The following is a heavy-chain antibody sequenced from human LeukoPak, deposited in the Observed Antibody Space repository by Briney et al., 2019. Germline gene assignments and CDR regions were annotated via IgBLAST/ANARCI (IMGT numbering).Heavy chain of an antibody. D-gene: IGHD3-3*02. CDR3: ARDLGSIFGVVMKR. J-gene: IGHJ4*02. V-gene: IGHV1-2*02. Sequence: ASVKVSCKASGYTFTGYYMHWVRLAPGQGLEWMGWINPNSGGTNYAQKFQGRVTMTRDTSISTAYMELSRLRSDDTAVYYCARDLGSIFGVVMKRWGQGTLVTVSS. CDR1: GYTFTGYY. CDR2: INPNSGGT.